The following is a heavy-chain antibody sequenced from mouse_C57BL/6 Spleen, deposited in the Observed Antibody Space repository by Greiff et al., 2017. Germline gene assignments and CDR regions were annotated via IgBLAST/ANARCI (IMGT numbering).Heavy chain of an antibody. D-gene: IGHD2-3*01. V-gene: IGHV3-6*01. CDR1: GYSITSGYY. CDR2: ISYDGSN. Sequence: EVQLQQSGPGLVKPSQSLSLTCSVTGYSITSGYYWNWIRQFPGNKLEWMGYISYDGSNNYNPSLKNRISITRDTSKNQFFLKLNSVTTEDTATYYCAIYDGYYGAMDYWGQGTSVTVSS. CDR3: AIYDGYYGAMDY. J-gene: IGHJ4*01.